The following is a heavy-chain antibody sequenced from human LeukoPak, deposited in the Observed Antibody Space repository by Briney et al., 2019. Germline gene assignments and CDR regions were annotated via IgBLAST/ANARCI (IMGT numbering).Heavy chain of an antibody. V-gene: IGHV3-48*01. D-gene: IGHD5-18*01. CDR3: ARETEFYGYDPFYYYYYYMDV. J-gene: IGHJ6*03. Sequence: PGGSLRLSCAASGFTFSSYSMNWVRQAPGKGLEWVSYISSSSSTIYYADSVKGRFTISRNNAKNSLYLQINIPRAENTAFYYCARETEFYGYDPFYYYYYYMDVWGKGTTVTVSS. CDR1: GFTFSSYS. CDR2: ISSSSSTI.